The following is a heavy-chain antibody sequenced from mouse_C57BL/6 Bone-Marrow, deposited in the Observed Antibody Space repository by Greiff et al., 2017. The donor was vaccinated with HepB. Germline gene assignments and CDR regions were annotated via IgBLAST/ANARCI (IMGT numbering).Heavy chain of an antibody. CDR1: GYAFSSSW. CDR2: IYPGDGDT. CDR3: ARSGASGERYFDY. V-gene: IGHV1-82*01. Sequence: VQLQQSGPELVKPGASVKISCKASGYAFSSSWMNWVKQRPGQGLEWIGRIYPGDGDTNYNGKFKGKATLTADKSSSTAYMQLSSLTSEDSAVYYCARSGASGERYFDYWGQGTTLTVSS. J-gene: IGHJ2*01. D-gene: IGHD6-1*01.